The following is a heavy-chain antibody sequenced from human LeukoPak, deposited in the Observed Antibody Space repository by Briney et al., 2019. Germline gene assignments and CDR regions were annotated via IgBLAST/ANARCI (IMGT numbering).Heavy chain of an antibody. CDR2: IYYSGST. CDR3: ARGPLHILTGSPYYFDY. V-gene: IGHV4-31*03. Sequence: SETLSLTCTVSGVSISSGGYYWSWIRQHPGKGLEWIGYIYYSGSTYYNPSLKSRVTISVDTSKNQFSLKLSSVTAADTAVYYCARGPLHILTGSPYYFDYWGQGTLVTVSS. CDR1: GVSISSGGYY. J-gene: IGHJ4*02. D-gene: IGHD3-9*01.